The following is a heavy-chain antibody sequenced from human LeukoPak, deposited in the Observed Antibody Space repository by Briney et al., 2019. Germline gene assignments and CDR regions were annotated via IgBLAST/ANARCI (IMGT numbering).Heavy chain of an antibody. CDR3: ARDTNRGIAAAGTGRFDY. D-gene: IGHD6-13*01. CDR2: MSYDGTNK. Sequence: GRSLRLSCAASGFTFSSSVMHWVRQAPGKGLEWVAVMSYDGTNKYYSDSVKGRFTISRDKSRNTLYLQMNSLRVEDTAVYYCARDTNRGIAAAGTGRFDYWGQGTLVTVSS. V-gene: IGHV3-30*03. CDR1: GFTFSSSV. J-gene: IGHJ4*02.